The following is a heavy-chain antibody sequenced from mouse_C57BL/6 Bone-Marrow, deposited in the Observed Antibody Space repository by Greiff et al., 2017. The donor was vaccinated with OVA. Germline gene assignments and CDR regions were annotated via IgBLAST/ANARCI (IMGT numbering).Heavy chain of an antibody. J-gene: IGHJ2*01. Sequence: LVESGAELMKPGASVKLSCKASGYTFTGYWIEWVKQRPGHGLEWIGELLPGSGSTNSNEKFKGKATFTADTSSNTAYMQLSSLTTEDSAIYYCARGTHYFDYWGQGTTLTVSS. CDR1: GYTFTGYW. V-gene: IGHV1-9*01. CDR3: ARGTHYFDY. D-gene: IGHD3-3*01. CDR2: LLPGSGST.